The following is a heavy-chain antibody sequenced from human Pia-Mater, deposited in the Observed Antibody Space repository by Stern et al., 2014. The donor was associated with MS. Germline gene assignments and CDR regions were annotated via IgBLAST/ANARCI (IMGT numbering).Heavy chain of an antibody. D-gene: IGHD2-15*01. V-gene: IGHV2-5*02. J-gene: IGHJ4*02. CDR3: AHSRVKYCRGGTCYSSLFDY. Sequence: QVTLRESGPTLVKPTQTVTLTCTLSGFSVATAGVGVGWIRQPPGKALEXLAVIYWDDDKLYSPSLKNRLTIIKDTSKNQVVLTMTNVDPVDTATYYCAHSRVKYCRGGTCYSSLFDYWGQGTLVTVSS. CDR2: IYWDDDK. CDR1: GFSVATAGVG.